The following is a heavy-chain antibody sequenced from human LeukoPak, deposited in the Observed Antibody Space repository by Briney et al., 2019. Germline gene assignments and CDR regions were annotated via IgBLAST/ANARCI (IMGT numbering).Heavy chain of an antibody. J-gene: IGHJ4*02. V-gene: IGHV4-34*01. Sequence: SETLSLTCAVYGGSFSGYYWSWIRQPPGKGLEWIGEINRSGSTNYNPSLKSRVTISVDTSKNQFSLKLSSVTAADTAVYYCASSLAYCGGDCYPGYFDYWGQGTLVTVSS. D-gene: IGHD2-21*02. CDR2: INRSGST. CDR3: ASSLAYCGGDCYPGYFDY. CDR1: GGSFSGYY.